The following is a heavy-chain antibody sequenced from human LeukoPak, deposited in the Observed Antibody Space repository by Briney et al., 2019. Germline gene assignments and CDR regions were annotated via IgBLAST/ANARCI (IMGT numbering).Heavy chain of an antibody. CDR2: INHSGSA. J-gene: IGHJ3*02. CDR1: GGSFSGYY. V-gene: IGHV4-34*01. Sequence: SETLSLTCTVSGGSFSGYYCTWIRQPPGKGLEWIGEINHSGSANYNPSLKSRVTISLDTSKNQFSLKLSSVTAADTAVYYCARSKAFDIWGQGTMVTVSS. CDR3: ARSKAFDI.